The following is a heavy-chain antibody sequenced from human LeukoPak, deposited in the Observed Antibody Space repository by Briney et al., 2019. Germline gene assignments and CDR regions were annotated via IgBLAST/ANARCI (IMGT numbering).Heavy chain of an antibody. Sequence: GGSLRLSCEASGFTLSYSWMSWVRQAPGKGLEWVARIKQDGSEKYYVGSVKGRFTISRDNAKSSPYLHMNSLRAEDTAAYYCARDHFTYHYYYMDVWGKGTTVVVSS. CDR1: GFTLSYSW. CDR3: ARDHFTYHYYYMDV. CDR2: IKQDGSEK. V-gene: IGHV3-7*01. D-gene: IGHD3-3*02. J-gene: IGHJ6*03.